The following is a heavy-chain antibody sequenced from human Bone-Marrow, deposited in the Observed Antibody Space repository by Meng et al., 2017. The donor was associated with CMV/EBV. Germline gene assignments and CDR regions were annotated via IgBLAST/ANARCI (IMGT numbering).Heavy chain of an antibody. Sequence: EVHLVESGVGLVQPGGSMSLSCAASGFNVRDKYMSWDRQAPGKGLEWVCIIYRGDNTYYIDSVKDRFTVSRDNSKNTMYLQMNSLRVEDTAVYYCTGDSVSNPNLDYWGQGTLGTVAS. CDR1: GFNVRDKY. CDR3: TGDSVSNPNLDY. D-gene: IGHD3-10*01. CDR2: IYRGDNT. J-gene: IGHJ4*02. V-gene: IGHV3-66*01.